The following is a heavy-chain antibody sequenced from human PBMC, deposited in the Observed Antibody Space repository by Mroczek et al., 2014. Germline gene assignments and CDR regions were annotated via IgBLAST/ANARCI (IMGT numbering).Heavy chain of an antibody. D-gene: IGHD4-23*01. CDR1: GGSFSGYY. J-gene: IGHJ4*02. V-gene: IGHV4-34*01. CDR2: INHSGST. Sequence: QVQLQQWGAGLLKPSETLSLTCAVYGGSFSGYYWSWIRQPPGKGLEWIGEINHSGSTNYNPSLKSRVTISVDTSKNQFSLKLSSVTAADTAVYYCARGFPHSVFYGGTGYYFDYWGQGTLVTVSS. CDR3: ARGFPHSVFYGGTGYYFDY.